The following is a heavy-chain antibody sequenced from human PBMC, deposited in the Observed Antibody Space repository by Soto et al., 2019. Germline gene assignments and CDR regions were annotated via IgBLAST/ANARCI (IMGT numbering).Heavy chain of an antibody. CDR3: AREIDYYDSSGYPLDY. CDR2: INPNSGNT. D-gene: IGHD3-22*01. V-gene: IGHV1-8*01. Sequence: ASVKVSCKASGYTFTSYDINWVRQATGQGLEWMGIINPNSGNTGYAQKFQGRVTMTRDTSMSTVYMELSSLRSEDTAVYYCAREIDYYDSSGYPLDYWGQGTLVTVSS. CDR1: GYTFTSYD. J-gene: IGHJ4*02.